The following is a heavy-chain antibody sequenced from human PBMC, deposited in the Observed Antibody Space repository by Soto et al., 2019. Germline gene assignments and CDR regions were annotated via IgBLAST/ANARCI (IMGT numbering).Heavy chain of an antibody. Sequence: GVPVKVSCNAPGYTFTSPDSNWVRQSTGQGLEWMGWMNPNSGNTGYAEKFQGRVTMTSNISISTAYMGLSSLRSEDTAVYYCARRGRITIFGGVRRGWFDPW. CDR3: ARRGRITIFGGVRRGWFDP. CDR1: GYTFTSPD. V-gene: IGHV1-8*01. D-gene: IGHD3-3*01. J-gene: IGHJ5*02. CDR2: MNPNSGNT.